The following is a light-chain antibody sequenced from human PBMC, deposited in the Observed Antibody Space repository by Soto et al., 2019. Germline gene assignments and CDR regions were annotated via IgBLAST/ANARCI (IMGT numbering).Light chain of an antibody. CDR1: SSDVDTYKY. Sequence: QSALTQPASVSGSPGQSITISCTGTSSDVDTYKYVSWYQQHPGKAPKLMIYEVSHRPSGVSDRFSGSKSGNTASLSISGLQAEDEADYYCCSYAGSTTRVLFGGWTKVTVL. J-gene: IGLJ2*01. CDR2: EVS. V-gene: IGLV2-14*01. CDR3: CSYAGSTTRVL.